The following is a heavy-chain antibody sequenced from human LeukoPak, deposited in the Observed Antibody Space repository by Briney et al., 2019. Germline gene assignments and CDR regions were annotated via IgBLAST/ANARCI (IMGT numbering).Heavy chain of an antibody. CDR2: IYHNGAT. CDR1: GGSISSSSSIC. CDR3: ARNGGNSDYDY. D-gene: IGHD4-23*01. J-gene: IGHJ4*02. V-gene: IGHV4-4*02. Sequence: SETLSLTCAVSGGSISSSSSICWTWVRQPPGEGLEWIGEIYHNGATNYNPSLKSRVTMLLNKSKNQFFLKLNSVTAADTAVYYCARNGGNSDYDYWGQGTLVTVSA.